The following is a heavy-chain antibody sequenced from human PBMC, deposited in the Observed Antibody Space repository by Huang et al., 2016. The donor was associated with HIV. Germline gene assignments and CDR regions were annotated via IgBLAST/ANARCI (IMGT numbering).Heavy chain of an antibody. Sequence: QVQLVESGGGLVRPGGSLRLPCSASGFTFSDYYMSWIRQAPEKGLEWVSLISFKGSTIYYADAVKGRFTISRDNAKNSLYLQMNKLRAEDTAVYYCARERMVGSTGIFDYWGQGTLVTVSS. CDR1: GFTFSDYY. J-gene: IGHJ4*02. CDR2: ISFKGSTI. V-gene: IGHV3-11*01. CDR3: ARERMVGSTGIFDY. D-gene: IGHD1-26*01.